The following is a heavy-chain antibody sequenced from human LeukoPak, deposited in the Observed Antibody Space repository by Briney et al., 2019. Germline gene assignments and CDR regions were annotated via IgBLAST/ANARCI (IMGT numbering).Heavy chain of an antibody. CDR3: ARGGLPTASFDP. CDR2: IYYSGST. CDR1: GGSISSYY. V-gene: IGHV4-59*08. J-gene: IGHJ5*02. Sequence: PSETLSLTCTVSGGSISSYYWSWIRQPPGKGLEWIGYIYYSGSTYYNPSLKSRVTISVDTSKNQFSLKLSSVTAADTAVYYCARGGLPTASFDPWGQGTLVTVSS. D-gene: IGHD3-16*01.